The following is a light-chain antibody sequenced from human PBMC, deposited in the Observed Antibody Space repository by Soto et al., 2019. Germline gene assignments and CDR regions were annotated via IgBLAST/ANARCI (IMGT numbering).Light chain of an antibody. J-gene: IGKJ4*01. CDR1: QSVSNN. V-gene: IGKV3-15*01. CDR3: QQYNNWPSLT. Sequence: EVVMTQSPATLSVSPGDRATLSCRASQSVSNNLAWYQQKPGQAPRLLMFGTSTRATGVPARFSGSGSGTEFTLTISSLQSEDFAVYYCQQYNNWPSLTFGGGTKVEIK. CDR2: GTS.